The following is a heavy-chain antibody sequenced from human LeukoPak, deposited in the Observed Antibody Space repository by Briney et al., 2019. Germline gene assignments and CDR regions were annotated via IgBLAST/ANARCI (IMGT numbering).Heavy chain of an antibody. CDR3: AREAPKKNSSGWLGPYYYYGMDV. CDR1: GYTFTSYD. D-gene: IGHD6-19*01. J-gene: IGHJ6*02. V-gene: IGHV1-8*01. Sequence: ASVKVSCKASGYTFTSYDISWVRQATGQGLEWMGWMNPNSGNTGYAQKFQGRVTMTRNTSISTAYMELSSLRSEDTAVYYCAREAPKKNSSGWLGPYYYYGMDVWGQGTTVTVSS. CDR2: MNPNSGNT.